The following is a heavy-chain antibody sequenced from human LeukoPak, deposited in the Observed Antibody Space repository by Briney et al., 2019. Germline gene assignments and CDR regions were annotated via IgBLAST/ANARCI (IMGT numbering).Heavy chain of an antibody. Sequence: HPGGSLRSCSAASGFTFSSYAVYWVRQAPGKGLEWVADISYDGSNKYYADSVKGRFTISRDNSKNTLYLQMTSLRADDTAVYYWARDVAAPAACYYYSAMDVWGQGTTVTVSS. V-gene: IGHV3-30-3*01. D-gene: IGHD2-2*01. CDR1: GFTFSSYA. J-gene: IGHJ6*02. CDR2: ISYDGSNK. CDR3: ARDVAAPAACYYYSAMDV.